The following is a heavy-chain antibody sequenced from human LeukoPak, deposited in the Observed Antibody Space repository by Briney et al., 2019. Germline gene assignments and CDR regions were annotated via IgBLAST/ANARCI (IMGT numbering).Heavy chain of an antibody. CDR2: IYTSGST. D-gene: IGHD3-9*01. Sequence: SETLSLTCTVSGGSISSYYWSWIRQPAGKGLEWIGRIYTSGSTNYNPSLKSRVTMSVDTSKNQFSLKLSSVTSADTAVYYCAGASGPSYYDILPGSPFGFDPWGKGPLVTVSS. CDR1: GGSISSYY. V-gene: IGHV4-4*07. J-gene: IGHJ5*02. CDR3: AGASGPSYYDILPGSPFGFDP.